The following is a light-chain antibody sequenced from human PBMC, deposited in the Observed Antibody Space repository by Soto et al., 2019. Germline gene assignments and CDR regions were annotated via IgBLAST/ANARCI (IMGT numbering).Light chain of an antibody. CDR1: NSDVGGYNY. J-gene: IGLJ1*01. CDR2: DVS. V-gene: IGLV2-11*01. CDR3: YSHAGSYTFV. Sequence: HSALTQPRSVSGSPGQSVTISCTGTNSDVGGYNYVSWYQQHPGKAPKLMIYDVSKRPSGVPYRFSGSKSGNTASLTISGLQAEDEADYYCYSHAGSYTFVFGTGTKVTVL.